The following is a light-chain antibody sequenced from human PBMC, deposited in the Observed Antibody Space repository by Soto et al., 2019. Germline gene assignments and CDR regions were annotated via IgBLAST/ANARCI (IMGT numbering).Light chain of an antibody. V-gene: IGKV1-12*01. CDR1: QGISSR. Sequence: IEMTQSPSSVSASVGDRITITCRASQGISSRLAWYQRKPGKAPNLLIYSASTLQSGVPYRFSGSGSGTDFTLTISSLQPEDFATYYCQQANILPPIFGGGTKVEI. CDR3: QQANILPPI. J-gene: IGKJ4*01. CDR2: SAS.